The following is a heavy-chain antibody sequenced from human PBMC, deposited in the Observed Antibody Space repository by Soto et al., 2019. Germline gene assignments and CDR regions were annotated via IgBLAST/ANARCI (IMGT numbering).Heavy chain of an antibody. D-gene: IGHD1-1*01. V-gene: IGHV1-18*01. Sequence: QVHLVQSGAEVKKPGASVKVSCKGSGYAFTTYGITWVRQAPGQGLEWMGWISAHNGNTNYAQKLQGRVTVTRDTSTGTAYMELRTLRSDDTAVYYCARGRYGDYWGQGALVTVSS. CDR2: ISAHNGNT. CDR1: GYAFTTYG. J-gene: IGHJ4*02. CDR3: ARGRYGDY.